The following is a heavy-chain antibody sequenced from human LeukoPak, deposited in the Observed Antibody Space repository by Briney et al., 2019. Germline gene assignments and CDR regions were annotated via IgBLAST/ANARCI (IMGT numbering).Heavy chain of an antibody. CDR3: ARENTGIFDY. CDR2: ISWNSGSI. CDR1: GFTFDDYA. V-gene: IGHV3-9*01. Sequence: PGGSLRLSCAASGFTFDDYAMHWVRQAPGKGLEWVSGISWNSGSIGYADSEKGRFTISRDNAKNSLYLQMNSLRAEDTALYYCARENTGIFDYWGQGTLVTVSS. D-gene: IGHD7-27*01. J-gene: IGHJ4*02.